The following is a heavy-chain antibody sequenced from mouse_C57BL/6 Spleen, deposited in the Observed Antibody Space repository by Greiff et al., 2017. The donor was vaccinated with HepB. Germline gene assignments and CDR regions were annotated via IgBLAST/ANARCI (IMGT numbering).Heavy chain of an antibody. Sequence: ESGPELVKPGASVKISCKASGYAFSSSWMNWVKQRPGKGLEWIGRIYPGDGDTNYNGKFKGKATLTADKSSSTAYMQLSSLTSEDSAVYFCASRGDYGSSYAFAYWGQGTLVTVSA. J-gene: IGHJ3*01. D-gene: IGHD1-1*01. V-gene: IGHV1-82*01. CDR2: IYPGDGDT. CDR1: GYAFSSSW. CDR3: ASRGDYGSSYAFAY.